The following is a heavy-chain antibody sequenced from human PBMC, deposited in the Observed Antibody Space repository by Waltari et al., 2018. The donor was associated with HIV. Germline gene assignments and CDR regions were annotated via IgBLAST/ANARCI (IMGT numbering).Heavy chain of an antibody. CDR3: ARVQLQYSDYYAMDV. CDR2: ILPNGLTK. J-gene: IGHJ6*02. Sequence: QAHLVESGGGVVKPGRSLRLSCATSGLSFSTIAMHWVRQAPGRGLEWVAGILPNGLTKYYADSLKGRFTISRDLAKGIVHLQIDGLRREDTAVYFCARVQLQYSDYYAMDVWGQGTAVTVSS. D-gene: IGHD3-9*01. V-gene: IGHV3-30*03. CDR1: GLSFSTIA.